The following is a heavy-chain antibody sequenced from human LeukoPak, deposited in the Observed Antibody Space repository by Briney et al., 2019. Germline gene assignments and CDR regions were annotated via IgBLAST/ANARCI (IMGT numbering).Heavy chain of an antibody. CDR1: GFTFNSYA. J-gene: IGHJ6*03. CDR3: ARGPGVTYYYYYMDV. CDR2: ISSNGGST. V-gene: IGHV3-64*01. D-gene: IGHD2-21*02. Sequence: GGSLRLSCAASGFTFNSYAMHWVRQAPGKGLEYVSAISSNGGSTYYANSVKGRFTISRDNSKNTLYLQMGSLRAEDTAVYYCARGPGVTYYYYYMDVWGKGTTVTVSS.